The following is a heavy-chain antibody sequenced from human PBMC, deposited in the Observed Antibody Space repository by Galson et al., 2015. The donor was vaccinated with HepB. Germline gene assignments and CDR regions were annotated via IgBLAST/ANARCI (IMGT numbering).Heavy chain of an antibody. V-gene: IGHV4-59*01. Sequence: ETLSLTCTVSGDSISGYFWSWIRQAPGKGLEWIGYISYSGTTNYNPSLKSRVTISKGTSQNQFSLRLRSVTAADTAVYYCGTFGGTYQLYWGQGTLVAVSS. D-gene: IGHD1-26*01. J-gene: IGHJ4*02. CDR2: ISYSGTT. CDR3: GTFGGTYQLY. CDR1: GDSISGYF.